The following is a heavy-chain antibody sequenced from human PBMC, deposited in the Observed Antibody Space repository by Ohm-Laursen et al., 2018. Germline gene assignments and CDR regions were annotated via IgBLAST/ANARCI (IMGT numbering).Heavy chain of an antibody. D-gene: IGHD1-26*01. CDR3: AKSVGATRLKFDY. V-gene: IGHV4-34*01. Sequence: SQTLSLTCAVYGGSFSGYYWNWIRQPPGKGLEWIGEINHSRSTKYNSSFKSRVTISVDTSKNQFSLKLSSVTAADTAVYYCAKSVGATRLKFDYWGQGTQVTVSS. J-gene: IGHJ4*02. CDR1: GGSFSGYY. CDR2: INHSRST.